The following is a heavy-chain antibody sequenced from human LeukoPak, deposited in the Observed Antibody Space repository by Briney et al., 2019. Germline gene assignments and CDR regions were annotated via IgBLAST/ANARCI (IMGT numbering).Heavy chain of an antibody. J-gene: IGHJ6*02. V-gene: IGHV4-59*01. CDR1: DGSINSYY. CDR3: ARGRSNYYGRAV. Sequence: SETLSLACSVSDGSINSYYWNWIRRPPGKGLEWIGYIYYNGNTNYSPSLKSRVTMSVDTSKNLFSLKVSSVTAADTAVYYCARGRSNYYGRAVGGQGTRVTVSS. CDR2: IYYNGNT.